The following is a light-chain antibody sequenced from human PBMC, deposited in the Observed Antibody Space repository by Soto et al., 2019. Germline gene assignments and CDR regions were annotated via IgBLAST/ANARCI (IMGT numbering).Light chain of an antibody. CDR2: LTS. J-gene: IGKJ5*01. CDR1: QSLLYRNGNNY. V-gene: IGKV2-28*01. Sequence: DIVMTQSPLSLPVTPGEPASISCRSSQSLLYRNGNNYLNWYLQKPGQSPQLLIYLTSYRASGVPDRFSGSGSGTDFTLKISRVEAEDVGVYYCLQALQTTPTFGQGTRLEIK. CDR3: LQALQTTPT.